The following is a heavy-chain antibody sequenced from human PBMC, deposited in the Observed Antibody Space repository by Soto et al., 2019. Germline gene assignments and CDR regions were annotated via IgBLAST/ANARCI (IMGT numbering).Heavy chain of an antibody. Sequence: PSETLSLTCSVSGDSISSSTYYWGWMRQPPGKGLEWIGSIYYTGSAYYNPSLKSRVTISIDTSKYQFSLKLNSVTAADTAVYYCTRRRYFGGQPHGMDIWGQGTTVTVSS. CDR2: IYYTGSA. CDR1: GDSISSSTYY. CDR3: TRRRYFGGQPHGMDI. V-gene: IGHV4-39*01. D-gene: IGHD3-9*01. J-gene: IGHJ6*02.